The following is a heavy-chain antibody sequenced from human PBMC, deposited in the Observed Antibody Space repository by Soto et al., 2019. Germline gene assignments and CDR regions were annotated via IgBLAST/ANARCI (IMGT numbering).Heavy chain of an antibody. D-gene: IGHD3-16*01. J-gene: IGHJ4*02. Sequence: LGGSLRLSCAASGFTFSSYSMNWVRQAPGKGLEWVSSISSSSSYIYYADSVKGRFTISRGNAKNSLYLQMNSLRAEDTAVYYCARDRSRLLFTDYWGQGTLVTVSS. V-gene: IGHV3-21*01. CDR3: ARDRSRLLFTDY. CDR1: GFTFSSYS. CDR2: ISSSSSYI.